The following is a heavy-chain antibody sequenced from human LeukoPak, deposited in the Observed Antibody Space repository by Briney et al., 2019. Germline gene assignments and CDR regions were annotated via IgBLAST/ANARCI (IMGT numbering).Heavy chain of an antibody. D-gene: IGHD3-10*01. J-gene: IGHJ4*02. Sequence: GESLKISCKGSGYTFIGYWIGWVRQIPGKGLEWMGTIYPGDFDTRYSPSFQGQVTISADKSISTAYLQWSSLRASDTAMYYCARRDENYYFDYWGQGTLVTVSS. CDR2: IYPGDFDT. V-gene: IGHV5-51*01. CDR1: GYTFIGYW. CDR3: ARRDENYYFDY.